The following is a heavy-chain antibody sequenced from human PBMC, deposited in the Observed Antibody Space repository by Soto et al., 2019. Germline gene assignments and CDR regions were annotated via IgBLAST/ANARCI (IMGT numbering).Heavy chain of an antibody. D-gene: IGHD6-19*01. Sequence: CGRTLVNPTRTLPLTCIFSGFSLITSGVGVGWMRKNPGKALEWLGFIYWNDDKRYSPSLKSRLTITKDTSKNQVVLTMTNMDPVDTATYYCAKSGSSGWYGWFDPWGQGTLVTVSS. V-gene: IGHV2-5*01. CDR2: IYWNDDK. CDR1: GFSLITSGVG. J-gene: IGHJ5*02. CDR3: AKSGSSGWYGWFDP.